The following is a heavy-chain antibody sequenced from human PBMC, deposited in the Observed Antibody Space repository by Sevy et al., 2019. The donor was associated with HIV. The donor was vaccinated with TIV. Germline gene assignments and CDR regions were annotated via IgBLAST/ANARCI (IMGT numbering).Heavy chain of an antibody. CDR1: GGSITSSGHY. V-gene: IGHV4-39*01. CDR2: VYYVGNS. CDR3: ARVAGGENYDYGIDV. Sequence: SETLSLTCTVSGGSITSSGHYWGWIRQSPGKGLEWIGAVYYVGNSYASPSLMSRVTISADTSKNLFSLSLTSLTAADTAIYYCARVAGGENYDYGIDVWGLRTSVTVSS. D-gene: IGHD2-21*01. J-gene: IGHJ6*02.